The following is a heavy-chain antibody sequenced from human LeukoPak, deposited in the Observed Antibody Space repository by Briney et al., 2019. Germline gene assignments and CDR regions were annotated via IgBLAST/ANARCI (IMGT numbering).Heavy chain of an antibody. Sequence: PGGSLRLSCAASGFTFSSFAMTWVRQALGKGLEWVSVISGSGGRTYYADSVKGRFTLSRDNSNNTLFLEMSSLSAEDTAVYYCAREGTYYDSSGYYVSWGQGTLVTVSS. CDR2: ISGSGGRT. CDR1: GFTFSSFA. V-gene: IGHV3-23*01. D-gene: IGHD3-22*01. CDR3: AREGTYYDSSGYYVS. J-gene: IGHJ5*02.